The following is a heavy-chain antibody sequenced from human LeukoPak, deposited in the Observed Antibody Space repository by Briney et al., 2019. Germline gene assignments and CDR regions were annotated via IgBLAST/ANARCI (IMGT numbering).Heavy chain of an antibody. CDR3: ARAVVVTTGFDY. J-gene: IGHJ4*02. D-gene: IGHD2-21*02. V-gene: IGHV3-7*01. Sequence: GGSLRLSCAASGFTFSNYWMNWVRQAPGKGLEWVANIKQDGREKYYVDSVKGRFTISRDNAKNSLYLQMNSLRAEDTAAYYCARAVVVTTGFDYWGQGTLVTVSS. CDR1: GFTFSNYW. CDR2: IKQDGREK.